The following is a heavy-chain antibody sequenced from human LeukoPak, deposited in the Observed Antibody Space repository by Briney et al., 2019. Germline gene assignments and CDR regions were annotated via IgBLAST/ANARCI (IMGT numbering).Heavy chain of an antibody. J-gene: IGHJ5*02. V-gene: IGHV1-69*13. Sequence: SVKVSCKASGGTFSSYAISWVRQAPGQGLEWMGGIIPIFGTANYAQKFQGRVTITADESTSTAYMELSSLRSEDTAVYYCARVGLGYCSSTSCYGLYNWFDPWGQGTLVTVSS. CDR3: ARVGLGYCSSTSCYGLYNWFDP. D-gene: IGHD2-2*01. CDR1: GGTFSSYA. CDR2: IIPIFGTA.